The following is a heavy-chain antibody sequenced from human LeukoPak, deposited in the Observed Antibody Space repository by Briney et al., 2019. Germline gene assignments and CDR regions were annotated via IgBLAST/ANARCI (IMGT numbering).Heavy chain of an antibody. CDR1: GFSVSNNY. D-gene: IGHD3-22*01. V-gene: IGHV3-66*01. J-gene: IGHJ4*02. CDR2: IYSGGST. Sequence: PGGSLRLSCAASGFSVSNNYMSWVRQAPGKGLEWVLVIYSGGSTFYADSVKGRFTISRDNSKNTLYLQMNSLRAEDTAVYYCARDYYGSALDYWGQGTLVTVSS. CDR3: ARDYYGSALDY.